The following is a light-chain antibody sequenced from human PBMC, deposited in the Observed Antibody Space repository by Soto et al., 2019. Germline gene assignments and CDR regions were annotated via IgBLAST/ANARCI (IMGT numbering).Light chain of an antibody. V-gene: IGKV3-15*01. CDR1: QSVSVN. Sequence: EIVMTQSPATLSGAPGERATLSCRTSQSVSVNLAWYQQKPGQAPRLLIYAASITATGIPARFSGSGSGTEFSLTISSLQSEDFAVYYCHQYNNWPSSFGPGTKVHIK. J-gene: IGKJ3*01. CDR2: AAS. CDR3: HQYNNWPSS.